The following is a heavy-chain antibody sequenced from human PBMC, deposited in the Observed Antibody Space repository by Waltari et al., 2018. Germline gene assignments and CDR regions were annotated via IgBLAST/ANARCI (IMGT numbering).Heavy chain of an antibody. CDR3: AGYRNPIDPGWFDP. Sequence: EVQLVESGGGLVQPGGSLRLSCAASGFTFSSYWMNWVHQATGKGLVWVSRINSDGSSTSYADSVKGRFTISRDNAKNTLYLQMNSLRAEDTAVYYCAGYRNPIDPGWFDPWGQGTLVTVSS. CDR1: GFTFSSYW. D-gene: IGHD3-10*01. CDR2: INSDGSST. V-gene: IGHV3-74*01. J-gene: IGHJ5*02.